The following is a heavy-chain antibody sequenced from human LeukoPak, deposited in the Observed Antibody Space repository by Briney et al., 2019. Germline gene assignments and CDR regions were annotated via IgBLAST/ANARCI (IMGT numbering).Heavy chain of an antibody. J-gene: IGHJ4*02. Sequence: GESLKISCKGSGYNFRSYWIGWVRQMPGKGLEWMGIIYPGDSDTRYSPSFQGQVTISADKSISTAYLQWSSLKASDTAMYYCARLSTPLGGTPDYWGQGTLVTVSS. V-gene: IGHV5-51*01. D-gene: IGHD4-23*01. CDR3: ARLSTPLGGTPDY. CDR2: IYPGDSDT. CDR1: GYNFRSYW.